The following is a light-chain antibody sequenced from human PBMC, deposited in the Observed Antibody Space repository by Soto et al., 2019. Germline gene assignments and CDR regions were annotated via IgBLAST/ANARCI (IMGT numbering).Light chain of an antibody. CDR2: KVS. J-gene: IGKJ1*01. CDR3: MQATHWPWT. V-gene: IGKV2-30*01. Sequence: DVVMTQSPLSLPVTLGQPASISCRSSQSLVSSNGNTFLIWFQQRPGQSPRRLIYKVSNRDSAVPDRFTGSGSGTYFTLEISRVAAEDVGVYYCMQATHWPWTFGQGTKVEIK. CDR1: QSLVSSNGNTF.